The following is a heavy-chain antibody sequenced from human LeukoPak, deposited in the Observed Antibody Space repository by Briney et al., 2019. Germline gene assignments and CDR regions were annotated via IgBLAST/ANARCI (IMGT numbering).Heavy chain of an antibody. V-gene: IGHV3-30*04. J-gene: IGHJ4*02. Sequence: PGGSLRLSCAASGFTFSSYAMHWVRRAPGKGLEWVAVISYDGSNKYYADSVKGRFTISRDNSKNTLYLQMNSLRAEDTAVYYCATLNMVFDYWGQGTLVTVSS. CDR3: ATLNMVFDY. CDR2: ISYDGSNK. CDR1: GFTFSSYA. D-gene: IGHD3-10*01.